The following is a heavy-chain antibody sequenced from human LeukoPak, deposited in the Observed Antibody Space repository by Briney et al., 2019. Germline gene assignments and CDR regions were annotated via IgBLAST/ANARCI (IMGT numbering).Heavy chain of an antibody. CDR3: ASPRYSGNSYAEWYFDY. Sequence: GGSLRLSCGASGFTFSSYWMHWVRQAPGKGLVWVSRINSDGSSTSYADSVKGRFTISRDRSKNTLYLQMNSLRAEDTAVYHCASPRYSGNSYAEWYFDYWGQGILVTVSS. J-gene: IGHJ4*02. V-gene: IGHV3-74*01. CDR1: GFTFSSYW. CDR2: INSDGSST. D-gene: IGHD1-26*01.